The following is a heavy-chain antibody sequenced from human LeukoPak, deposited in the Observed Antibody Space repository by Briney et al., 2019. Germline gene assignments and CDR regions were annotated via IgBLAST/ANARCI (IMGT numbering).Heavy chain of an antibody. Sequence: GGSLRLSCAASEFTFSSYGMSWVRQAPGKGLEWVSAISGSGGSTYYADSVKGRFTISRDNSKNTLYLQMNSLRAEDTAVYYCAKDPNYGDYGFDYWGQGTLVTVSS. CDR1: EFTFSSYG. CDR3: AKDPNYGDYGFDY. J-gene: IGHJ4*02. CDR2: ISGSGGST. D-gene: IGHD4-17*01. V-gene: IGHV3-23*01.